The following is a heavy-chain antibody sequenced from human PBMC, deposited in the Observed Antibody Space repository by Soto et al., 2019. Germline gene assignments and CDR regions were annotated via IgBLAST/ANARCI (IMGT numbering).Heavy chain of an antibody. V-gene: IGHV1-69*08. J-gene: IGHJ3*02. CDR3: ARDRVGLRESDAFDI. D-gene: IGHD1-26*01. CDR1: GGTFSSYT. Sequence: QVQLVQSGAEVKKPGSSVKVSCKASGGTFSSYTISWVRQAPGQGLEWMGRIIPILGIANYAQKFQGRVTITADKSTSKAYRELSSLSCEDTAVYSCARDRVGLRESDAFDIWGQGTMVTVSS. CDR2: IIPILGIA.